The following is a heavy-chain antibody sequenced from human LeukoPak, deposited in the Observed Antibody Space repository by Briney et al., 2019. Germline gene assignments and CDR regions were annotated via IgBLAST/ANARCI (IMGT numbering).Heavy chain of an antibody. CDR1: GFTFSNYA. D-gene: IGHD2-21*02. V-gene: IGHV3-23*01. J-gene: IGHJ4*02. CDR2: ISGSGGTT. Sequence: GGSLRLSCAASGFTFSNYAMSWVRQAPGKGLKWVSAISGSGGTTYYADSVKGRFTISRDNSKNTLYLQMNSLRVDDTAVYYCAKDVRYCGSNCHTGYFDDWGQGTLVTVSS. CDR3: AKDVRYCGSNCHTGYFDD.